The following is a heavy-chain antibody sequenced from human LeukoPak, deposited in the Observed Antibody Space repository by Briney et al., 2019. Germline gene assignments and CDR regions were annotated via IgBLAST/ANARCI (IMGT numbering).Heavy chain of an antibody. CDR1: GYTLTELS. CDR2: FDPEDGET. CDR3: ATDSGSYSSYYYYYMDV. D-gene: IGHD1-26*01. Sequence: ASVKVSCKVSGYTLTELSMHWVRQAPGKGLEWMGGFDPEDGETIYAQKFQGRVTMTEDTSTDTAYMELSSLRSEDTAVYYCATDSGSYSSYYYYYMDVWGKGTTVTVSS. V-gene: IGHV1-24*01. J-gene: IGHJ6*03.